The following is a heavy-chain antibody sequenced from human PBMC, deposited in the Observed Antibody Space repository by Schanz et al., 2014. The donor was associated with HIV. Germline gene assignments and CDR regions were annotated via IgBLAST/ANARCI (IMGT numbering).Heavy chain of an antibody. CDR2: ISGSSIT. CDR1: GFTFSSYA. Sequence: EVQLLESGGGLVQPGESLRLSCAASGFTFSSYAMSWVRQAPGKGLEWVSAISGSSITYSADSVKGRFTISRDNSKNTLYLQMNSLRAEDTAVYYCALSRPSGYGGSWYFDLWGRGTLVAVSS. J-gene: IGHJ2*01. CDR3: ALSRPSGYGGSWYFDL. V-gene: IGHV3-23*01. D-gene: IGHD2-15*01.